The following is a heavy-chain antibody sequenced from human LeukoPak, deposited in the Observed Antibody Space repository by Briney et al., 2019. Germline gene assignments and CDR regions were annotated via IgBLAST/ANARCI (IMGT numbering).Heavy chain of an antibody. D-gene: IGHD3-16*01. V-gene: IGHV3-66*01. Sequence: PGGSLRLSCTASGFTVSSDYMSWVRQAPGKGLEWVSVVYSGGNTYYADSVKGRFTISRDNSKKTLYLQMNSLRAEDTAVYYCAREPPGGGFDYWGQGTLVTVSS. CDR3: AREPPGGGFDY. CDR2: VYSGGNT. J-gene: IGHJ4*02. CDR1: GFTVSSDY.